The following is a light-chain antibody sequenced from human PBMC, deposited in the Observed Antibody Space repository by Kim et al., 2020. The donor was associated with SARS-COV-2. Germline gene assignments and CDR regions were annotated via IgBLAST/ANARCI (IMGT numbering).Light chain of an antibody. V-gene: IGKV3-15*01. CDR3: QQYSYWRT. CDR2: DAS. J-gene: IGKJ1*01. CDR1: QSVSSK. Sequence: EIVMTQSPVTLSVSPGVRATLSCRASQSVSSKLAWYQQKPGQAPRLLIYDASTRATGIPPRFSGSGSGTDFTLTIGSLQSEDFAVYYCQQYSYWRTFGQRTKVDIK.